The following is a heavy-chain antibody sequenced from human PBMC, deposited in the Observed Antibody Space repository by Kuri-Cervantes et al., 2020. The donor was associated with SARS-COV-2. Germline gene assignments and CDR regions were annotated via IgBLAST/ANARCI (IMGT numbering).Heavy chain of an antibody. V-gene: IGHV3-21*01. CDR3: ARDGPRAYYDFWSGYSEHLNWFDP. D-gene: IGHD3-3*01. CDR1: GFTFSSYS. Sequence: GESLKISCAASGFTFSSYSMNWVRQAPGKGLEWVSSISSSSSYIYYADSVKGRFTISRDNAKNSLYLQMNSLRAEDTAVYYCARDGPRAYYDFWSGYSEHLNWFDPWGQGNLVTLSS. CDR2: ISSSSSYI. J-gene: IGHJ5*02.